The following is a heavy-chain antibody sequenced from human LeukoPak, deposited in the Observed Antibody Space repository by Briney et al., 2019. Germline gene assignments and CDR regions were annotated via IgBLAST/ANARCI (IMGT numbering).Heavy chain of an antibody. CDR1: GCSISSSSYY. D-gene: IGHD6-13*01. Sequence: SETLSLTCTVSGCSISSSSYYWGWLRQPPGKGLEWIGSICYSGSTYYNPSLKSRVTISVDTSKNQFSLKLSSVTAADTAVYYCASLARIAAAGTLGSGIDYWGQGTLVTVSS. J-gene: IGHJ4*02. CDR2: ICYSGST. CDR3: ASLARIAAAGTLGSGIDY. V-gene: IGHV4-39*01.